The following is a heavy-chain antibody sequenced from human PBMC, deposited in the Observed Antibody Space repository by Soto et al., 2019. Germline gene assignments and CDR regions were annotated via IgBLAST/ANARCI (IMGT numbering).Heavy chain of an antibody. Sequence: QLVESGGGLIQPGRSLTLSCRGSGFPFGDYAMHXXXXXXXXXXXWVAAVNWKSSGVGYADSVKGRFTISRDNANXXXXXXXXXXXXXXXXXXXXXXXXXXXXXXXFDLWGRGTLVTVSS. CDR1: GFPFGDYA. J-gene: IGHJ2*01. V-gene: IGHV3-9*01. CDR3: XXXXXXXXXXXFDL. CDR2: VNWKSSGV.